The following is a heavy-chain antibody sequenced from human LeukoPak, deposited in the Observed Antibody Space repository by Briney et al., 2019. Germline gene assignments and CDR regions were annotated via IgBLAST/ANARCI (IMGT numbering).Heavy chain of an antibody. J-gene: IGHJ4*02. V-gene: IGHV3-30*03. CDR2: ISYDGSNK. CDR1: GFTFSSYG. Sequence: GGSLRLSCAASGFTFSSYGMHWVRQAPGKGLEWVAVISYDGSNKYYADSVKGRFTISRDNSKNTLYLQMNSLRAEDTAVYYCVASRGGGSRGYFDYWGQGTLVTVSS. D-gene: IGHD2-15*01. CDR3: VASRGGGSRGYFDY.